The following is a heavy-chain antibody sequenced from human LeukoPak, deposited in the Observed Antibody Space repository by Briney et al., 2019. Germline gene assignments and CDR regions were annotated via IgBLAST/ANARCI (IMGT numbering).Heavy chain of an antibody. CDR1: GFTFNTHW. D-gene: IGHD1-26*01. CDR3: ARDKYYKADY. J-gene: IGHJ4*02. CDR2: IKEDGSEK. Sequence: GGSLRLSCAASGFTFNTHWMAWVRQAPGRGLEWVANIKEDGSEKNYVDSVKGRFTISRDNAKNSLYLQVNSLRGEDTAVYYCARDKYYKADYWGQGTLVTVSS. V-gene: IGHV3-7*01.